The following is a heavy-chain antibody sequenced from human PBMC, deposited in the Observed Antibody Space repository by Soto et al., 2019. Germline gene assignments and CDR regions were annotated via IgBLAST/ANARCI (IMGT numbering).Heavy chain of an antibody. J-gene: IGHJ4*02. Sequence: QLQLQESGSGLLRPSQTLSLTCLVSGGSIINGNYSWTWIRQPPGKALEWIGYIYHSGSTYYNPSLTSRVNLSVARSKNQCSLNMKPMTAADTAVYYCASRFVDSATGYFDRWGQGTLVTVSS. CDR3: ASRFVDSATGYFDR. D-gene: IGHD5-12*01. V-gene: IGHV4-30-2*01. CDR1: GGSIINGNYS. CDR2: IYHSGST.